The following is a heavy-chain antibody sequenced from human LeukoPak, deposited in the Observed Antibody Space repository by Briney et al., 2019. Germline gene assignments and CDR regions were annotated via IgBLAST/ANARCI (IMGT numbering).Heavy chain of an antibody. J-gene: IGHJ3*02. D-gene: IGHD3-22*01. CDR1: GGSISSYY. CDR3: AREGPRITMIVSAFDI. CDR2: MSYSGST. Sequence: PSETLSLTCTVSGGSISSYYWSWIRQPPGKGLEWIGYMSYSGSTNYNPSLKSRVTISLDTSKNQFSLKLSSVTAADTAVYYCAREGPRITMIVSAFDIWGQGTMVTVSS. V-gene: IGHV4-59*12.